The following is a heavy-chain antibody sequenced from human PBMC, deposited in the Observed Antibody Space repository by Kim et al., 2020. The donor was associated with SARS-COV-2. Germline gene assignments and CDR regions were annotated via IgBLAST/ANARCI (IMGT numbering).Heavy chain of an antibody. J-gene: IGHJ6*03. D-gene: IGHD3-22*01. CDR3: ARIFRHNWVYYYDSSGSYLGPYYYYMDV. CDR1: GGSFSGYY. CDR2: INHSGST. V-gene: IGHV4-34*01. Sequence: SETLSLTCAVYGGSFSGYYWSWIRQPPGKGLEWIGEINHSGSTNYNPSLKSRVTISVDTSKNQFSLKLSSVTAADTAVYYCARIFRHNWVYYYDSSGSYLGPYYYYMDVWGKGTTVTVSS.